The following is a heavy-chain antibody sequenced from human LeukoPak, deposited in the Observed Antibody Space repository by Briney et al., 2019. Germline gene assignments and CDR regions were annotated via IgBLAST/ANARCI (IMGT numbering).Heavy chain of an antibody. CDR3: ATVASSGFDY. CDR1: GFTFSSYS. CDR2: ISSSSSYI. J-gene: IGHJ4*02. D-gene: IGHD3-10*01. V-gene: IGHV3-21*01. Sequence: GGSLRLSCADSGFTFSSYSMNWVCQAPGKGLEWVSSISSSSSYIYYADSVKGRFTISRDNAKNSLYLQMNSLRAEDTAVYYCATVASSGFDYWGQGTLVTVSS.